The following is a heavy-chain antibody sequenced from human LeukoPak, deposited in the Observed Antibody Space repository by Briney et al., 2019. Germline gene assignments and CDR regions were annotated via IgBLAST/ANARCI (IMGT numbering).Heavy chain of an antibody. CDR2: IRYDGSNK. CDR1: GFTFSSYG. J-gene: IGHJ4*02. Sequence: GGSLRLSCAASGFTFSSYGMHWVRQAPGKGLEWVAFIRYDGSNKYYADSVKGRFTISRDNSKNTLYLQMNSLRAEDTAVYYCAKAPIVVVPAAKTGDCWGQGTLVTVSS. V-gene: IGHV3-30*02. D-gene: IGHD2-2*01. CDR3: AKAPIVVVPAAKTGDC.